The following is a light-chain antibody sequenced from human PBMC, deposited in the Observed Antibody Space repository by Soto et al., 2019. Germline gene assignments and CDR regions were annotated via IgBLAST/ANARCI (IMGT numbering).Light chain of an antibody. J-gene: IGKJ1*01. Sequence: EIVLTQSPGTLSLFSGERATLSCRASQSVSSYYLVWYQQKPGQAPRLLIYAASSRATGIPDRFSGGGSGTDFTLTISRLEPENLAVYYCQQCGSAPWTLGQGTKGDIK. CDR1: QSVSSYY. CDR2: AAS. V-gene: IGKV3-20*01. CDR3: QQCGSAPWT.